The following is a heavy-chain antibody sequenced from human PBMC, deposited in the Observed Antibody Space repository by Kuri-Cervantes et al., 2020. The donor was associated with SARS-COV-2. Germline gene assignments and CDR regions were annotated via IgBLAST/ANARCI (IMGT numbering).Heavy chain of an antibody. CDR2: ISAYNGNT. CDR1: GYTFTSYG. J-gene: IGHJ6*03. V-gene: IGHV1-18*01. Sequence: ASVKVSCKASGYTFTSYGISWVRQAPGQGLEWMGWISAYNGNTNYAQKLQGRVTMTTDTSTSTAYMELRSLRSEDTAVYYCATDSYYYYYMDVWGKGTTVTVSS. CDR3: ATDSYYYYYMDV.